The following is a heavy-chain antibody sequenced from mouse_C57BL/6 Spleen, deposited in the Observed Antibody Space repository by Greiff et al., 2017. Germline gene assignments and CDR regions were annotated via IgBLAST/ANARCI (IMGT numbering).Heavy chain of an antibody. D-gene: IGHD1-1*01. Sequence: EVKLQESGPGLVKPSQSLSLTCSVTGYSITSGYYWNWIRQFPGNKLEWMGYISYDGSNNYNPSLKNRISITRDTSKNQFFLKLNSVTTEDTATYYCARERYYGSSPFAYWGQGTLVTVSA. J-gene: IGHJ3*01. CDR2: ISYDGSN. CDR3: ARERYYGSSPFAY. V-gene: IGHV3-6*01. CDR1: GYSITSGYY.